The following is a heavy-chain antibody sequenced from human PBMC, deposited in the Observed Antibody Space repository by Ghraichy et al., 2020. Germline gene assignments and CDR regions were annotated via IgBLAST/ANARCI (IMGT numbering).Heavy chain of an antibody. D-gene: IGHD5-12*01. Sequence: GESLNISCTTSGFTFGDYPLSWFRQAPGKGPQWVGFIRSKAHGGTTGYAASLKGRFSISRDDSKSIGYLQMDSLKIEDTAFYYCTRGGGCNVGECYDSRPLDYWGQGTLVTVSP. V-gene: IGHV3-49*03. CDR3: TRGGGCNVGECYDSRPLDY. J-gene: IGHJ4*02. CDR1: GFTFGDYP. CDR2: IRSKAHGGTT.